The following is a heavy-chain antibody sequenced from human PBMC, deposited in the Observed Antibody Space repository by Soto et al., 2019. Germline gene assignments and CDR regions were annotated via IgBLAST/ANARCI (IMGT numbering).Heavy chain of an antibody. CDR3: APHYPDSSGYFDH. CDR1: GYMFTGNY. CDR2: INPNSGAT. J-gene: IGHJ4*02. V-gene: IGHV1-2*02. D-gene: IGHD3-22*01. Sequence: QVQLVQSGTEVKKPGASVKVSCKASGYMFTGNYMHWVRQAPGQGLEYMGWINPNSGATNYAQKFQGSVTMTWDTSISTAYVELSRLRSDDTAVYYCAPHYPDSSGYFDHWGQGTLVTVSS.